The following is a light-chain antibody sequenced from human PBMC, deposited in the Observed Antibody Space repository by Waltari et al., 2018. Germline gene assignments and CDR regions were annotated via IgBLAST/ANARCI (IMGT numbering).Light chain of an antibody. CDR2: GAT. CDR1: QTVSSSY. J-gene: IGKJ1*01. Sequence: EIVLTQSPGTLSLSPGDRATLSCRASQTVSSSYLAWYQQKPGQPPRLLIYGATSRATDIPDRFRGSGSGTDFTLTISRLEREDFAVYHCQQYGTSPGTFGQGTKVEIK. CDR3: QQYGTSPGT. V-gene: IGKV3-20*01.